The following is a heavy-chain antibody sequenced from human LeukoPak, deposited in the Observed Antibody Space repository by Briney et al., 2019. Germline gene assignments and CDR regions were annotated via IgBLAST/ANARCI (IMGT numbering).Heavy chain of an antibody. Sequence: GGSLRLSCAASGFTVSSNYMSWVRQAPGKGLEWVSVIYSGGSTYYADSVKGRFTISRDNSKNTLYLQMNRLRAEDTAVYYCAREGTSRGWYPFDDWGQGTLVTVSS. CDR3: AREGTSRGWYPFDD. J-gene: IGHJ4*02. CDR2: IYSGGST. CDR1: GFTVSSNY. V-gene: IGHV3-53*01. D-gene: IGHD6-19*01.